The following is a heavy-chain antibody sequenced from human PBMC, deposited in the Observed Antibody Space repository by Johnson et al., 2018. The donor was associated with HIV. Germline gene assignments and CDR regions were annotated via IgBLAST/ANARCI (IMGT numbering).Heavy chain of an antibody. D-gene: IGHD1-26*01. Sequence: VHLVESGGGLVQPGGSLRLSCAASGFTFDDHGMSWVRQAPGKGLEWVSGINWNDGSTYYANSVKGRFTISRDNSKNTLYLQMGSLRAEDMAVYYCARADEWELVGRGYAFDIWGQGTMVTVSS. J-gene: IGHJ3*02. CDR3: ARADEWELVGRGYAFDI. CDR2: INWNDGST. CDR1: GFTFDDHG. V-gene: IGHV3-20*04.